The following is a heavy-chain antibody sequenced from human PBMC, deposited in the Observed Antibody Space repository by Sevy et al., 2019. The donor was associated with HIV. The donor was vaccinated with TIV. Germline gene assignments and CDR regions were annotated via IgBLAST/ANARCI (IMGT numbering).Heavy chain of an antibody. D-gene: IGHD1-26*01. V-gene: IGHV5-51*01. Sequence: GESLKISCTGSGYSFASYWIGWVRQMPGKGLEWMGIIYPGDSATRYSPSFQGQVTISADKSISTAYLQWSSLKASDTAMYYCARRGYSGSSFAHREMRYNAFDIWGQGTMVTVSS. CDR2: IYPGDSAT. CDR1: GYSFASYW. J-gene: IGHJ3*02. CDR3: ARRGYSGSSFAHREMRYNAFDI.